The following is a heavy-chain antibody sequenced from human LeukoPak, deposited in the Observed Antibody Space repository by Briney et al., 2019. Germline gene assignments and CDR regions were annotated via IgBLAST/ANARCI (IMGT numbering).Heavy chain of an antibody. J-gene: IGHJ3*02. CDR2: INHSGGT. Sequence: PSEALSLTCAVYGGSFSGYHWSWIRQSPGRGLEWIGQINHSGGTDYNASVQSRVTISIDTARNQFSLGLSSLTAADTAIYYCARRPDGFDIWGQGTTVIVSS. CDR3: ARRPDGFDI. V-gene: IGHV4-34*01. CDR1: GGSFSGYH.